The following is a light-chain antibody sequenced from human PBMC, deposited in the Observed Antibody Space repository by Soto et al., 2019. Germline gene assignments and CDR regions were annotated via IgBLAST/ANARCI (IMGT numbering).Light chain of an antibody. CDR1: HSISSW. V-gene: IGKV1-5*03. CDR3: QQYNRYWT. Sequence: DIQMTQSPSTLSASVGDRVTITCRASHSISSWLAWYQQKPGKAPKLLIYKASSLESGVPSRFSGSGSGTEFTITISSLQPDDFATYYCQQYNRYWTFGQGTKVAIK. J-gene: IGKJ1*01. CDR2: KAS.